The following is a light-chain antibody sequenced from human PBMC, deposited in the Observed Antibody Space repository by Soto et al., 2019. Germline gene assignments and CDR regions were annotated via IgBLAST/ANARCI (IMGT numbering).Light chain of an antibody. CDR2: DVS. J-gene: IGLJ1*01. Sequence: QSVLTQPASVSGSPGQSITISCTGTSSDVGGFNFVSWYQQPPGKAPKLMIYDVSHRPSGVSNRFSGSKSGNTASLTISGLQAEDEGDYYCSPYTTSSTIVFGTGTKVTVL. CDR1: SSDVGGFNF. CDR3: SPYTTSSTIV. V-gene: IGLV2-14*01.